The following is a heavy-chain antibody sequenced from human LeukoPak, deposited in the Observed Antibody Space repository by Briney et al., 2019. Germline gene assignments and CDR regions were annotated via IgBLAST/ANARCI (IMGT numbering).Heavy chain of an antibody. CDR3: AISTSWTGVFDY. V-gene: IGHV3-66*01. J-gene: IGHJ4*02. D-gene: IGHD2-2*01. CDR2: VYADVST. Sequence: GGSLRLSCAASGFTVSSGDMSWVRQAPGKGLEWVSAVYADVSTYYADSVKGRFTISRDNSKNTMYLQMNSLRAEDTALYYCAISTSWTGVFDYWGEGALVTVSS. CDR1: GFTVSSGD.